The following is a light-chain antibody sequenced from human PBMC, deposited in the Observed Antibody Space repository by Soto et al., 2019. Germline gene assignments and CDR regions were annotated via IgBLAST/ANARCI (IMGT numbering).Light chain of an antibody. CDR3: MQALQTPWT. V-gene: IGKV2-28*01. CDR2: LGS. Sequence: DIVMTQSPLSLPVTPGEPASISCRSSQSLLHSNGYNYLDWYLQKPGQSRQVLIYLGSNRASGVPDRFSGSGSGTDFTLKISRVEAADVGVYHCMQALQTPWTFGQGTKVEVK. J-gene: IGKJ1*01. CDR1: QSLLHSNGYNY.